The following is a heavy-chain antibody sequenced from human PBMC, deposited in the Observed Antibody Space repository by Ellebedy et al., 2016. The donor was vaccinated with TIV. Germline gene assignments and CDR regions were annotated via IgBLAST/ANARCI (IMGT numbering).Heavy chain of an antibody. Sequence: PGGSLRLSCKGSGYIFTGYWIGWVRQMPGKGLEWMGIIFPGDSDTRYSPSFQGQVTISADKSTNTAYLQWSSLKASDTAMYYCARPANDWYFDLWGRGTLVTVSS. CDR1: GYIFTGYW. J-gene: IGHJ2*01. V-gene: IGHV5-51*01. CDR3: ARPANDWYFDL. CDR2: IFPGDSDT.